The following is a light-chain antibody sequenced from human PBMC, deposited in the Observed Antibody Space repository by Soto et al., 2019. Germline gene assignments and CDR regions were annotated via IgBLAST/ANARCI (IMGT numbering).Light chain of an antibody. CDR2: DAS. Sequence: DIQMTQSPSTLSASVGDRVTITCRASQDISRWLAWYQQKPGKAPKVLIWDASSLQRGVPSRFTGSGSGTEFTLTINGLRPDDFATYYCQQYNGYRTWTFGQGTKVDI. J-gene: IGKJ1*01. CDR3: QQYNGYRTWT. V-gene: IGKV1-5*01. CDR1: QDISRW.